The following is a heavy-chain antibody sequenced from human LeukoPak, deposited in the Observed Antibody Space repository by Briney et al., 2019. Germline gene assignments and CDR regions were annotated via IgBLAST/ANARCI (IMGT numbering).Heavy chain of an antibody. D-gene: IGHD4-17*01. CDR1: GYSISSGYY. Sequence: SETLSLTCAVSGYSISSGYYWGWIRQPPGKGLEWIGSINHSGSTYYNPSLKSRVTISADTSKNQFSLKLSSVTAADTAMYYCANHAVTSTWFFDLWGRGTLVTVSS. J-gene: IGHJ2*01. CDR2: INHSGST. CDR3: ANHAVTSTWFFDL. V-gene: IGHV4-38-2*01.